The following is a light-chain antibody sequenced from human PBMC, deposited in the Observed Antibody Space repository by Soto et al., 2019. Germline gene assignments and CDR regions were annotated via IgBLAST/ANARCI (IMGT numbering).Light chain of an antibody. Sequence: QSALTQPASVSGSPGQSITISCTGTSSDVGGYNYVSWYQHHPGKGPKLLIYDVSNRPSGVSNRFSGSKSGNTASLTISGLQAEDEADYYCSSYTSNTPPSLGTGTKVTVL. CDR2: DVS. CDR1: SSDVGGYNY. J-gene: IGLJ1*01. V-gene: IGLV2-14*03. CDR3: SSYTSNTPPS.